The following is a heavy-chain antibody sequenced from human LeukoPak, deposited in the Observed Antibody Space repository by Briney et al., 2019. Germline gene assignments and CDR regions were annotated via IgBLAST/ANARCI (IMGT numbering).Heavy chain of an antibody. CDR1: GFSFSSYA. J-gene: IGHJ4*02. V-gene: IGHV3-66*01. CDR2: IYSGGST. Sequence: PGGSLRLSCAAAGFSFSSYAMSWVRQAPGKGLEWVSVIYSGGSTYYADSVKGRFTISRDNSKNTLYLQMNSLRAEDTAVYYCACSSSWDAPVFDYWGQGTLVTVSS. CDR3: ACSSSWDAPVFDY. D-gene: IGHD6-13*01.